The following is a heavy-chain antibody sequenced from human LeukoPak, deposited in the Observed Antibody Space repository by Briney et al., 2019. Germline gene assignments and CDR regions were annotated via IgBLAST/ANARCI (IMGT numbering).Heavy chain of an antibody. Sequence: PSETLSLTCAVSGGSISSSNWWSWVRQPPGKGLEWIGEIYHSGSTNYNPSLKSRVTISVDKSKNQFSLKLSSVTAADTAVYYCARSNKGSGSFFRGFDYWGQGTLVTVSS. J-gene: IGHJ4*02. V-gene: IGHV4-4*02. CDR1: GGSISSSNW. D-gene: IGHD3-10*01. CDR3: ARSNKGSGSFFRGFDY. CDR2: IYHSGST.